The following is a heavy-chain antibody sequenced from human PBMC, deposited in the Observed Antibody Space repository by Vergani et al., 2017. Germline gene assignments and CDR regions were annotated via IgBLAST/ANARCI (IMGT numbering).Heavy chain of an antibody. CDR1: GIPLSTSGMR. V-gene: IGHV2-70*04. D-gene: IGHD3-10*01. CDR2: IDWDDEK. Sequence: QVTLKESGPALVKPTQTLTLTCTVSGIPLSTSGMRVSWIRQPPGKAPEWLARIDWDDEKFYSPSLKTRLTISKDTSKNQLVLTMTKMDPVDTAMYYCTWLYGPTGHWYFDFWGRGTLVAVSS. CDR3: TWLYGPTGHWYFDF. J-gene: IGHJ2*01.